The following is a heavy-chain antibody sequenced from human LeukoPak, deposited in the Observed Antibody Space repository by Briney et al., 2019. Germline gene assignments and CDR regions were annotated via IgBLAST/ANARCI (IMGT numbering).Heavy chain of an antibody. D-gene: IGHD6-19*01. CDR1: GFTFSSYW. V-gene: IGHV3-7*03. Sequence: GGSLRLSCAVSGFTFSSYWMSWVRQAPGKGLEWVANIKHDGSEKYYVDSVKGRFTISRDNAKNSLYLQMNSLRAEDTAVYYCARVRGPYSSGWYYFDYWGQGTLVTVSS. J-gene: IGHJ4*02. CDR3: ARVRGPYSSGWYYFDY. CDR2: IKHDGSEK.